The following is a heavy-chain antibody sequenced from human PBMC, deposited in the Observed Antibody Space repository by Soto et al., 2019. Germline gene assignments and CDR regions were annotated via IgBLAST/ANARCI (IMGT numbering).Heavy chain of an antibody. V-gene: IGHV3-23*01. CDR3: AKENGYSSSWFEFDY. J-gene: IGHJ4*02. CDR2: ISGSGGST. D-gene: IGHD6-13*01. Sequence: PGGSLRLSCAASGFTFSSYAMSWVRQAPGKGLEWVSAISGSGGSTYYADSVKGRFTISRDNSKNTLYLQMNSLRAGDTAVYYCAKENGYSSSWFEFDYWGQGTLVTVSS. CDR1: GFTFSSYA.